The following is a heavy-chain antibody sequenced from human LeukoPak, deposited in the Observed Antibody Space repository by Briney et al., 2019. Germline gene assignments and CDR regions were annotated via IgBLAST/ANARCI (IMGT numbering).Heavy chain of an antibody. V-gene: IGHV5-51*01. D-gene: IGHD1-26*01. J-gene: IGHJ4*02. CDR2: MYPDDSDT. CDR3: VRLGSGSYPDY. Sequence: GESLKISCQGSGYRFTNYWIGWVRQMPGKGPECMGIMYPDDSDTTYSPSFQGQVTISADKSISTAYLQWSSLKASDTAMYYCVRLGSGSYPDYWGQGTLVTVSS. CDR1: GYRFTNYW.